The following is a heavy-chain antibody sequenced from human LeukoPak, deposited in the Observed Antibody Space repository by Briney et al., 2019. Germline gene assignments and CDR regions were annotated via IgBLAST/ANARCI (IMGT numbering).Heavy chain of an antibody. CDR3: AREGYYYDSSGYYLDYYYMDV. J-gene: IGHJ6*03. V-gene: IGHV3-74*01. D-gene: IGHD3-22*01. Sequence: PGESLRLSCAASGFAFSSYWMHWVRQAPGKGLGWVSRIYSDGRSTSYAASVKGRFTISRDNAKNTLYLQMNSLRAEDTAVYYCAREGYYYDSSGYYLDYYYMDVWGKGTTVTVSS. CDR2: IYSDGRST. CDR1: GFAFSSYW.